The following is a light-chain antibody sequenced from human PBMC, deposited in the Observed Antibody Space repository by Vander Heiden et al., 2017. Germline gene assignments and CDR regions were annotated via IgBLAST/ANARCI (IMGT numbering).Light chain of an antibody. V-gene: IGLV3-19*01. CDR1: SLRSYY. Sequence: SSELTQDPAVSVALGQTVRITCQGYSLRSYYASWYQQKPGQAPVPVIYGKNNRPSGIPERFSGSSSGNTASLTITGAPEEDEADYYCNSRDSSGNPVVFGGGTKLTVL. CDR3: NSRDSSGNPVV. J-gene: IGLJ2*01. CDR2: GKN.